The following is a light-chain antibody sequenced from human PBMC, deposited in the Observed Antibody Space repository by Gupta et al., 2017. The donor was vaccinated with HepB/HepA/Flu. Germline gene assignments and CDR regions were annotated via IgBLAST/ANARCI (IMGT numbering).Light chain of an antibody. CDR2: WAS. CDR1: QSVLYSSNNKNY. CDR3: QQYYSTPRA. Sequence: DIVMTQSPASLAVSLGERATINCKSSQSVLYSSNNKNYLAWYQQKPGQPPKLLIYWASTRESGVPNRFSGSGSGTDFTLTISSLQAEDVAVYDCQQYYSTPRAFGGGTKVEIK. V-gene: IGKV4-1*01. J-gene: IGKJ4*01.